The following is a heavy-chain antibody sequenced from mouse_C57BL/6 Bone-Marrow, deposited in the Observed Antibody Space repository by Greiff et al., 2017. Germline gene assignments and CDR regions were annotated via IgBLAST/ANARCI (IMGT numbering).Heavy chain of an antibody. CDR2: IDPEDGET. CDR1: GFNIKDYY. J-gene: IGHJ2*01. V-gene: IGHV14-2*01. Sequence: EVQLQQSGAELVKPGASVKLSCTASGFNIKDYYMHWVKQRTEQGLEWIGRIDPEDGETKYAPKFQGKATITADTSSNTAYLQRSSRTSEDAAVYYCASDYGSSSVDYWGQGTTLTVST. D-gene: IGHD1-1*01. CDR3: ASDYGSSSVDY.